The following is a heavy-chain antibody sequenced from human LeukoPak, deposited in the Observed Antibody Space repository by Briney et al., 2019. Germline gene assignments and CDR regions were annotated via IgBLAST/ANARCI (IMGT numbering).Heavy chain of an antibody. CDR2: IKEDGSQK. Sequence: GGSLRLSCVASGFTFSSYWMTWVRQAPGKGLEWVANIKEDGSQKYYADSVKGRFTISRDNAKNSLYLQMNSLRAEDTALYYCARDFPRPYYYDSSGYAFDIWGQGTMVTVSS. V-gene: IGHV3-7*03. CDR1: GFTFSSYW. J-gene: IGHJ3*02. D-gene: IGHD3-22*01. CDR3: ARDFPRPYYYDSSGYAFDI.